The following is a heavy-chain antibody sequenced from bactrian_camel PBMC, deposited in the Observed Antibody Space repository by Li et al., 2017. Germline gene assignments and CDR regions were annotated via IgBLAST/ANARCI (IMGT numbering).Heavy chain of an antibody. V-gene: IGHV3S53*01. CDR1: GYSSSTYC. J-gene: IGHJ4*01. CDR3: VNINYNY. CDR2: IDAYGST. Sequence: QVQLVESGGGSVQAGGSLRLSCAASGYSSSTYCMGWFRQAPGQEREKVAGIDAYGSTTYADSVKGRFTISRDNDKNTLYLQLSSLKTEDTAMYYCVNINYNYWGQGTQVTVS.